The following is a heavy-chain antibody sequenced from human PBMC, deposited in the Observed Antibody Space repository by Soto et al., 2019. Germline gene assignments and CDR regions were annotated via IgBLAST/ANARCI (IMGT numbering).Heavy chain of an antibody. D-gene: IGHD3-16*01. CDR3: ARGSLRGGNWYFDL. CDR2: TYYRSKWYN. V-gene: IGHV6-1*01. CDR1: GDSVSKNSAT. Sequence: QEQLQQSGPGLVKPSQTLSLTCAISGDSVSKNSATWNWIRQSPARGLEWLGRTYYRSKWYNDYAVSEKIRITLQPDTSKSLFSLQLNSVTPEDTAVYYCARGSLRGGNWYFDLWGPGTLVTVSS. J-gene: IGHJ2*01.